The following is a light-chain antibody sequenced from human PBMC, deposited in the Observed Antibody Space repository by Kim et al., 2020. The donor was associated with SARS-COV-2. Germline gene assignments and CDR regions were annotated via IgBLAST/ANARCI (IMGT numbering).Light chain of an antibody. J-gene: IGLJ1*01. CDR3: CSYAGSYTYV. CDR1: SSDVGGYNY. V-gene: IGLV2-11*01. Sequence: GLSFTISCTGTSSDVGGYNYGSWYQQHPGKAPKLMIYDVSKRPSGVPDRFSGSKSGNTASLTISGLQAEDEADYYCCSYAGSYTYVFGTGTKVTVL. CDR2: DVS.